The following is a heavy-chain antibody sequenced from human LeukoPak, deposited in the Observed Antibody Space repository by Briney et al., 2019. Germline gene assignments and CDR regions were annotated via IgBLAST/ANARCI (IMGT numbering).Heavy chain of an antibody. CDR2: IYISGST. CDR1: GGSISSYY. J-gene: IGHJ3*02. Sequence: PSETLSLTCTVSGGSISSYYRSRIRQPAGKGLEWIGRIYISGSTNYNPSLKSRVTMSVDTSKNQFSLKLSSVTAADTAVYYCARSQAPLEWLLKNAFDIWGQGTMVTVSS. V-gene: IGHV4-4*07. D-gene: IGHD3-3*01. CDR3: ARSQAPLEWLLKNAFDI.